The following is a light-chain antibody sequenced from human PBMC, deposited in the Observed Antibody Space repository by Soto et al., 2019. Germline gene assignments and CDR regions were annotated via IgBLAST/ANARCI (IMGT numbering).Light chain of an antibody. Sequence: DIVMTQSPDSLAVSLGERATINCKSSQSVLYSSNNKNYLAWYQQKPGQPPNLLIYWASTRESVVPDRFSGSGSGTDFTLTISSLQAEDVAVYYCQQYYRPWTFGQGTKVEIK. V-gene: IGKV4-1*01. CDR1: QSVLYSSNNKNY. J-gene: IGKJ1*01. CDR3: QQYYRPWT. CDR2: WAS.